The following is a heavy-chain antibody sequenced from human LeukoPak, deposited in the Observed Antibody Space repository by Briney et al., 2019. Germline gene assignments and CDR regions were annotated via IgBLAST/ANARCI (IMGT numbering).Heavy chain of an antibody. CDR1: GFSVSTSGVG. CDR3: THRQGGDYYYYYFMDV. CDR2: IYWDDDK. Sequence: SGPTLVKPTHTLTLTCTFSGFSVSTSGVGVGWIRQPPGKALEWLTFIYWDDDKRYSPSLKSILTITKDTSKNQVVLRMTNMDPVDTGTYYCTHRQGGDYYYYYFMDVWGQGTTVTVSS. D-gene: IGHD3-16*01. J-gene: IGHJ6*03. V-gene: IGHV2-5*02.